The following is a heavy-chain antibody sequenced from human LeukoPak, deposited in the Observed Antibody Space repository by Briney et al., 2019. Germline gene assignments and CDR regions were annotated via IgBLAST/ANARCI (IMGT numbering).Heavy chain of an antibody. V-gene: IGHV5-51*01. D-gene: IGHD2-8*01. CDR1: GYSFANNW. CDR2: IYPGDSNT. J-gene: IGHJ6*03. Sequence: GESLKISCKGSGYSFANNWIAWVRQMPGKGLEGMGIIYPGDSNTRYSPSFQGQVTFSADRSISTAYLQWSTLKASDTAMYYCARTWPGTNYFYYYMDVWGKGTTVTVSS. CDR3: ARTWPGTNYFYYYMDV.